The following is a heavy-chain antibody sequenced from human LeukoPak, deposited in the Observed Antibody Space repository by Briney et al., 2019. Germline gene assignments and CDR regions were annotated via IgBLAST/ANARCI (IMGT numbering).Heavy chain of an antibody. D-gene: IGHD1-26*01. V-gene: IGHV3-13*01. CDR1: GFTFSSYD. CDR3: ARALGGTLVSWFDP. J-gene: IGHJ5*02. CDR2: IGTAGDT. Sequence: SGGSLRLSCAASGFTFSSYDMHWVRQATGKGLEWVSAIGTAGDTYYPGSVKGRFSISRENAKNSLYLQMNSLRAGDTAVYYCARALGGTLVSWFDPWGQGTLVTVSS.